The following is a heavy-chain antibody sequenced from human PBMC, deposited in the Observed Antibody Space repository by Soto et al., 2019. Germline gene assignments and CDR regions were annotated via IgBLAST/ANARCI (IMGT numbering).Heavy chain of an antibody. CDR3: VKDRVIKGKEYYYDSSGYYYPVSGRALIYYYGMDV. J-gene: IGHJ6*02. CDR2: ISSNGGST. D-gene: IGHD3-22*01. V-gene: IGHV3-64D*06. Sequence: GGSLRLSCAASGFTFSSYAMHWVRQAPGKGLEYVSAISSNGGSTYYADSVKGRFTISRDNSKNTLYLQMSSLRAEDTAVYYCVKDRVIKGKEYYYDSSGYYYPVSGRALIYYYGMDVWGQGTTVTVS. CDR1: GFTFSSYA.